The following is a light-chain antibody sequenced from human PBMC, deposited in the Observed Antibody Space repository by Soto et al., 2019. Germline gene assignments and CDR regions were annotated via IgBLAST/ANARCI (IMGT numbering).Light chain of an antibody. V-gene: IGKV4-1*01. J-gene: IGKJ4*01. Sequence: DIVMTQSPDSLAVSLGERATINCKSSQSVLYSSNNKNYLVWYQQKPGQPPKLLVYWASTRESGVPDRFSGSGSGTDFTLTISNLQAEDVAVYYCQQYYSTPLTFGGGTKVDIK. CDR3: QQYYSTPLT. CDR2: WAS. CDR1: QSVLYSSNNKNY.